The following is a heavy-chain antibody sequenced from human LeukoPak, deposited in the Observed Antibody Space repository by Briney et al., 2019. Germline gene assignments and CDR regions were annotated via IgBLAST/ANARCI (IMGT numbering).Heavy chain of an antibody. CDR3: ARKALGALVDY. D-gene: IGHD1-26*01. CDR2: ISHSGST. Sequence: PSETLSLTCAVYGGSFSGYYWSWIRQPPGKGLEWIGYISHSGSTSYSPSLKSRATISVDTSKNQFSLKLSSVTAADTAVYYCARKALGALVDYWGQGTLVTVSS. J-gene: IGHJ4*02. V-gene: IGHV4-34*01. CDR1: GGSFSGYY.